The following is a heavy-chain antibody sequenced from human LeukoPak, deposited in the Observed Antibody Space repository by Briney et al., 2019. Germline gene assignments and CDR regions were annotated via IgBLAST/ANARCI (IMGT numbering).Heavy chain of an antibody. CDR1: GYTFTSYD. CDR3: ARGSYLERDYYDSSGSDY. V-gene: IGHV1-8*01. D-gene: IGHD3-22*01. Sequence: ASVKVSCKASGYTFTSYDINWVRQATGQGLEWMGWMNPNSGNTGYAQKFQGRVTMTRNTSISTAYMELSSLRSEDTAVYYCARGSYLERDYYDSSGSDYWGQGTLVTVSS. CDR2: MNPNSGNT. J-gene: IGHJ4*02.